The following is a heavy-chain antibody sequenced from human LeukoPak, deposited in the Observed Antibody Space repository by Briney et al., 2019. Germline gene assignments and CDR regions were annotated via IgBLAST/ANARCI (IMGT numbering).Heavy chain of an antibody. J-gene: IGHJ4*02. D-gene: IGHD2-15*01. Sequence: PGGTLRLSRAASGFTFRSYSFHWVRQAPGKGLEWVTVIWYDGSNKYYADSVKGRFTFSRDNSKNTVYLEMNSLRAEDTAVYYCTRAGQGSVLDYWGQGTLVTVSS. CDR1: GFTFRSYS. CDR2: IWYDGSNK. CDR3: TRAGQGSVLDY. V-gene: IGHV3-33*01.